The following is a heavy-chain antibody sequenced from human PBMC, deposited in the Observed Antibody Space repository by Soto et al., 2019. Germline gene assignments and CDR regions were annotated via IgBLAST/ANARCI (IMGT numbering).Heavy chain of an antibody. J-gene: IGHJ4*02. Sequence: SGKVSFKDSGFTFISSAVQWFLLSPGQRLEWIGWIVVGSGNTNYAQKFQERVTITRDMSTSTAYMELSSLRSEDTAVYYCAAWRGITMVRGVIRFDYWGQGTLVTVS. CDR3: AAWRGITMVRGVIRFDY. D-gene: IGHD3-10*01. CDR1: GFTFISSA. CDR2: IVVGSGNT. V-gene: IGHV1-58*01.